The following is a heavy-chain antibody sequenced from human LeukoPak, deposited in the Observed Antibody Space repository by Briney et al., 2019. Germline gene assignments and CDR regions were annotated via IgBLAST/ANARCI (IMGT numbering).Heavy chain of an antibody. CDR1: GFTFSSYA. D-gene: IGHD2-2*01. J-gene: IGHJ4*02. V-gene: IGHV3-30*01. CDR3: ASSYCSSTSCWPDY. CDR2: ISYDGSNK. Sequence: PGGSLRLSCAASGFTFSSYAMHWVRQAPGKGLEWVAVISYDGSNKYYADSVKGRFTISRDNSKNTLYLQMNSLRAEDTAVYYCASSYCSSTSCWPDYWGQGTLVTVSS.